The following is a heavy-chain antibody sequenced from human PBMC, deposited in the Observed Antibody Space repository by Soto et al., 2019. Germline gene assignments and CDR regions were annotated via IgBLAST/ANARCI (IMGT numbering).Heavy chain of an antibody. CDR3: ARANSGDDDEFDF. D-gene: IGHD5-12*01. Sequence: QVQLVQSGAEVKKPGASVKVSCKASGYTFTGYYIHWVRQAPGQGLGWMGWINPNSGGTDYAQKFQGRVTMTRDTSITSAYMELTGLRTDDSAVFYCARANSGDDDEFDFWGQGTLVTVSP. CDR2: INPNSGGT. V-gene: IGHV1-2*02. J-gene: IGHJ4*02. CDR1: GYTFTGYY.